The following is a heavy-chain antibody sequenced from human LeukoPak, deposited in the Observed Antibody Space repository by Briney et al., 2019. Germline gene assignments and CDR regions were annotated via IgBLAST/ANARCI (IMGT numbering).Heavy chain of an antibody. CDR3: ATQHYYYDSSGYPIEVDY. CDR1: GYSFTSYW. D-gene: IGHD3-22*01. V-gene: IGHV5-51*01. J-gene: IGHJ4*02. Sequence: GESLKISCKGSGYSFTSYWIGWVRQMPGKGLEWMGIIYPGDSDTRYSPSFQGQVTISADKSISTAYLQWSSLKASDTAMYYCATQHYYYDSSGYPIEVDYWGQETLVTVSS. CDR2: IYPGDSDT.